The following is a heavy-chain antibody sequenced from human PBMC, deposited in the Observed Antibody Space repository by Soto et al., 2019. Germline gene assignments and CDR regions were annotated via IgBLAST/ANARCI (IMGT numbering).Heavy chain of an antibody. J-gene: IGHJ3*02. CDR2: INPNSGGT. D-gene: IGHD7-27*01. Sequence: ASVKVSCKASGYTFTGYYMHWVRQAPGQGLEWMGWINPNSGGTNYAQKFQGWVTMTRDTSISTAYMELSRLRSDDTAVYYCARGPKTGEIAFDIWGQGTMVTVSS. CDR3: ARGPKTGEIAFDI. CDR1: GYTFTGYY. V-gene: IGHV1-2*04.